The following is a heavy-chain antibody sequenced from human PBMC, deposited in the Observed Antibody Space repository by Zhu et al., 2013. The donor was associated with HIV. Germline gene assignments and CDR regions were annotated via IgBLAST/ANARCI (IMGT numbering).Heavy chain of an antibody. J-gene: IGHJ4*02. D-gene: IGHD5-18*01. CDR3: ATGGQLWLIDY. Sequence: QVQLQQWGAGLLKPSETLSLTCAVSSGSFSGYYWSWIRQPPGKGLEWIGSISYSGSTYYNPSLKSRVTISIDTSKNQFSLKVTSVTAADTAVYYCATGGQLWLIDYWGQGTLVTVSS. CDR1: SGSFSGYY. CDR2: ISYSGST. V-gene: IGHV4-34*02.